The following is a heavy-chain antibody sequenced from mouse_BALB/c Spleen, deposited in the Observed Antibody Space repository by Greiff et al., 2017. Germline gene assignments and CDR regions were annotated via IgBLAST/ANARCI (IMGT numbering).Heavy chain of an antibody. CDR3: ARSAMVYDAMDY. J-gene: IGHJ4*01. CDR1: GFNIKDPY. Sequence: VQLQQSGAELVKPGASVKLSCTASGFNIKDPYMHWVKQRPEQGLEWIGRIDPANGNTKYDPKFQGKATITADTSSNTAYLQLSSLTSEDTAFYYCARSAMVYDAMDYWGQGTSGTVAS. D-gene: IGHD1-1*02. CDR2: IDPANGNT. V-gene: IGHV14-3*02.